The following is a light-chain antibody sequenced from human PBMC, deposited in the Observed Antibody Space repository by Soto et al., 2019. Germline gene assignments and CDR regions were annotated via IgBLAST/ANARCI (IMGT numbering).Light chain of an antibody. CDR3: SSYTSSSTLDYV. J-gene: IGLJ1*01. CDR2: EVS. V-gene: IGLV2-14*01. CDR1: SSDVGTYNY. Sequence: QSALTQPASVSGSPGQSITISCTGTSSDVGTYNYVSWYQQHPGKAPKLMIYEVSNRPSGISNRFSGSKSGNMASLTISGLQAEDEADYYCSSYTSSSTLDYVFGTGTKLTVL.